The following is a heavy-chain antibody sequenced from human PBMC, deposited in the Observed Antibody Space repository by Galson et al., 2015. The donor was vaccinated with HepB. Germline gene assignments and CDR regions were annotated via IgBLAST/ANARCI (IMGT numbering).Heavy chain of an antibody. V-gene: IGHV3-74*01. CDR3: VREAASGRNPFDY. CDR2: INSDGSGT. D-gene: IGHD1-26*01. Sequence: SLRLSCAASGFTFSSHWMHWVRQAPGQGLVWVSRINSDGSGTRDADSVKGGFTISRDNAKNTLYLQMSSLRAEDTAVYYCVREAASGRNPFDYWGQGTLVTVSS. J-gene: IGHJ4*02. CDR1: GFTFSSHW.